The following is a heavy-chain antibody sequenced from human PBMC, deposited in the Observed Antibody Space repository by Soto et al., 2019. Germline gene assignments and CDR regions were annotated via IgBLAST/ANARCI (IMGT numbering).Heavy chain of an antibody. Sequence: QPGGSLRLSCAASGFTFSSYAMSWVRQAPGKGLEWVSAISGSGGSTYYADSVKGRFTISRDNSKNTLYLQMNSLRAEDTAVYYCAKGVRGSGSSQVAGYYFDYWGQGTLVTVSS. CDR2: ISGSGGST. CDR3: AKGVRGSGSSQVAGYYFDY. J-gene: IGHJ4*02. V-gene: IGHV3-23*01. D-gene: IGHD3-10*01. CDR1: GFTFSSYA.